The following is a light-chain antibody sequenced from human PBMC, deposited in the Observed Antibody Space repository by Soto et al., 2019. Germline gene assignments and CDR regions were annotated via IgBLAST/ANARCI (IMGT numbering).Light chain of an antibody. CDR1: KNDIGVYDF. CDR2: EVV. V-gene: IGLV2-8*01. J-gene: IGLJ1*01. CDR3: KSYAGSNTYV. Sequence: QSVLTQPPSASGSPGQSVTISCTGTKNDIGVYDFVSWYQHHPGKAPRLIIYEVVQLPSGVPDRFSGSKSGNTASLTVSGLQAGDEAYYFCKSYAGSNTYVFGSGTKVTVL.